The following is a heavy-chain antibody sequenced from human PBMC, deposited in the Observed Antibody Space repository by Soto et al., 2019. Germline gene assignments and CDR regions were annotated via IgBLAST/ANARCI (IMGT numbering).Heavy chain of an antibody. D-gene: IGHD1-1*01. CDR3: ARRAETNGWNGFGADKYYFDF. CDR2: RNPNTGNS. Sequence: QVQLVQSGAEVRKPGASVKVSCEASGYTFTSYDIYWVRQATGQGLEWMGGRNPNTGNSGYAQKFQGRVTMTSDTPISTAHMELSSLRSEDTAVYYCARRAETNGWNGFGADKYYFDFWGQGTLVTVSS. V-gene: IGHV1-8*01. CDR1: GYTFTSYD. J-gene: IGHJ4*02.